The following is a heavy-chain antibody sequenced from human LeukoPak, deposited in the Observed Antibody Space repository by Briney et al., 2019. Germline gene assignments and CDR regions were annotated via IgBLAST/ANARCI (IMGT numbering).Heavy chain of an antibody. CDR2: IYSDGST. J-gene: IGHJ4*02. V-gene: IGHV3-53*01. CDR1: GFTFSGYT. Sequence: GGSLRLSCAASGFTFSGYTMTWVRQAPGKGLEWLSVIYSDGSTYYADSVKGRFTISRDDSKNTLYLQMNSLRAEDTAVYYCARIPIVLITSGGYWGQGTLVTVSS. D-gene: IGHD3-22*01. CDR3: ARIPIVLITSGGY.